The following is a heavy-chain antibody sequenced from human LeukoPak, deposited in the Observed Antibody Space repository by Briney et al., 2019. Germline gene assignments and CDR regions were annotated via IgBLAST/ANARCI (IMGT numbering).Heavy chain of an antibody. D-gene: IGHD5-24*01. CDR1: GGSISSGGYY. CDR2: IYYSGST. Sequence: SQTLSLTCTVSGGSISSGGYYWSWIRQHPGKGLEWIGYIYYSGSTYYNPSLKSRVTISVDTSKNQFSLKPSSVTAADTAVYYCARCGDGYNHFDYWGQGTLVTVSS. CDR3: ARCGDGYNHFDY. J-gene: IGHJ4*02. V-gene: IGHV4-31*03.